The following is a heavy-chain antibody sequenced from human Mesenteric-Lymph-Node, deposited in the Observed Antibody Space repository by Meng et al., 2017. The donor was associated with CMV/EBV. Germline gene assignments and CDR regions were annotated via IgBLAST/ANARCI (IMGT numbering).Heavy chain of an antibody. V-gene: IGHV3-30*04. CDR2: MSYDGTYK. CDR1: GFTITSYA. D-gene: IGHD1-26*01. J-gene: IGHJ4*02. CDR3: ARDRSGVGREGFDY. Sequence: CAASGFTITSYAVQWVRQAPGKGLEWVTLMSYDGTYKLGDSVKGRFTISRDTSKNTQYLQMNSLRPEDTAIYYCARDRSGVGREGFDYWGQGTLVTVSS.